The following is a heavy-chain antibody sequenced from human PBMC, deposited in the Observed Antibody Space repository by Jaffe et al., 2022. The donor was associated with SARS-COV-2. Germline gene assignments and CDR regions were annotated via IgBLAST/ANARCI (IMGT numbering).Heavy chain of an antibody. Sequence: QVQLQQSGPGLVKPSQTLSLTCAISGDSVSNNHVAWNWIRESPSRGLEWLGRTYYRSSKWYNDYAVSVKSRITINPDTSKNQFSLQLNSVTPEDTAIYYCARYPGRQTTVGHDAFDIWGQGTMVTVSS. CDR1: GDSVSNNHVA. CDR2: TYYRSSKWYN. CDR3: ARYPGRQTTVGHDAFDI. J-gene: IGHJ3*02. D-gene: IGHD4-4*01. V-gene: IGHV6-1*01.